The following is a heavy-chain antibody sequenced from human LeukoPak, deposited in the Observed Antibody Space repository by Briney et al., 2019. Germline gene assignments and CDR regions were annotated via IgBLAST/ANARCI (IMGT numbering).Heavy chain of an antibody. Sequence: SETPSLTCTVSGGSISSGGYYWSWIRQHPGKGLEWIGYIYYSGSTYYNPSLKSRVTISVDTSKNQFSLKLSSVTAADTAVYYCARDGVFPYYNWFDPWGQGTLVTVSS. V-gene: IGHV4-31*03. CDR3: ARDGVFPYYNWFDP. J-gene: IGHJ5*02. CDR2: IYYSGST. D-gene: IGHD6-13*01. CDR1: GGSISSGGYY.